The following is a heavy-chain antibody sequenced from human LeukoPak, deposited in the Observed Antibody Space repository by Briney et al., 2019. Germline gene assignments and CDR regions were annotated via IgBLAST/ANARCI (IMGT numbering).Heavy chain of an antibody. CDR1: GCTFTNYG. J-gene: IGHJ4*02. CDR2: ISGYNGNT. Sequence: ASVKVSCKASGCTFTNYGISWVRQAPGQGLEWVGWISGYNGNTNYAQKVQGRVTMTTDTSTSTAYMELRSLRSDDTAVYYCARDWGYYDSSGYNYWGQGTLVTVSS. D-gene: IGHD3-22*01. CDR3: ARDWGYYDSSGYNY. V-gene: IGHV1-18*01.